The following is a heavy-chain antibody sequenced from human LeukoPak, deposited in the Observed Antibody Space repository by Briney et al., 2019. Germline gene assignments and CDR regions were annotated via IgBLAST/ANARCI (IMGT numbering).Heavy chain of an antibody. D-gene: IGHD6-19*01. J-gene: IGHJ4*02. CDR3: ARRLVSAAPDY. V-gene: IGHV7-4-1*02. CDR2: INTNTGNP. Sequence: ASVKVSCKASGGTFSRYAISWVRQAPGQGLEWMGWINTNTGNPTYARGFTGRFVFSLDTSVSTAYLQISSLKAEDTAVYYCARRLVSAAPDYWGQGTLVTVSS. CDR1: GGTFSRYA.